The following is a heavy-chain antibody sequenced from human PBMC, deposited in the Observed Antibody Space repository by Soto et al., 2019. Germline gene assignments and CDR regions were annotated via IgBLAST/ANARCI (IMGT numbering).Heavy chain of an antibody. CDR3: ARIPHRYDALNGPGY. V-gene: IGHV3-23*01. D-gene: IGHD3-9*01. CDR2: ISGSGGGT. J-gene: IGHJ4*02. Sequence: EVRLLESGGGIVQPGGSLRLSCAASGFTFGNYAMTWVRQAPGKGLECVSSISGSGGGTYYADSVKGRVTISRDNSENTLDLHLNSLRVEDTAIYYCARIPHRYDALNGPGYWGQGALVTVSS. CDR1: GFTFGNYA.